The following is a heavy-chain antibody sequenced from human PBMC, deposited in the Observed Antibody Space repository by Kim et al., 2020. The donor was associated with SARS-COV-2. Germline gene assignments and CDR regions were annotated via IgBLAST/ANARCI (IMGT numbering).Heavy chain of an antibody. CDR3: ARWPPGYCSGGSCYLSFDY. V-gene: IGHV4-34*01. D-gene: IGHD2-15*01. J-gene: IGHJ4*02. Sequence: SETLSLTCAVYGGSFSGYYWSWIRQPPGKGLEWIGEINHSGSTNYNPSLKSRVTISVDTSKNQFSLKLSSVTAADTAVYYCARWPPGYCSGGSCYLSFDYWGQGTLVTVSS. CDR1: GGSFSGYY. CDR2: INHSGST.